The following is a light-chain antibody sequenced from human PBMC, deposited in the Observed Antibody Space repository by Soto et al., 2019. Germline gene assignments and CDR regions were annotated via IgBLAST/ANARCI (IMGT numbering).Light chain of an antibody. Sequence: DIQMTQSPSSLAASVGDRVTITCRASQTINTYLNWYQQEPGKAPKLLIYAASSLRSGAPSRFSGSGSGTDFTLAINSLQPEDFATYYCQESYSKSRTFGQGTKVDIK. J-gene: IGKJ1*01. CDR3: QESYSKSRT. V-gene: IGKV1-39*01. CDR1: QTINTY. CDR2: AAS.